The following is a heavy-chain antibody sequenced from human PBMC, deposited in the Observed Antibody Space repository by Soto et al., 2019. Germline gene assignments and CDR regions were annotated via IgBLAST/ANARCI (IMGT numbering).Heavy chain of an antibody. Sequence: EVQLLESGGGLVQPGGSLRLSCAASGFTFSSYAMSWVRQAPGKGLEWVSAISGSGGSTYYADSVKGRFTISRDNSKKPPYPKMNRLRTRGKAGNYWAKDRGAGRMASIEDFDYWGQGTLVTVSS. J-gene: IGHJ4*02. CDR1: GFTFSSYA. V-gene: IGHV3-23*01. D-gene: IGHD3-10*01. CDR3: AKDRGAGRMASIEDFDY. CDR2: ISGSGGST.